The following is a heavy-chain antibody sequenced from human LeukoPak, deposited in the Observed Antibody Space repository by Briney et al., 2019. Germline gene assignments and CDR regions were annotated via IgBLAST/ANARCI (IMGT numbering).Heavy chain of an antibody. Sequence: QPGGSLRLSCAISGFTFSACELTWVRQAPGKGLEWVANIKQDGSEKYYVDSVKGRFTISRDNAKNSLYLQMNSLRAEDTAVYYCAKVLRITMIVVVPTGFDYWGQGTLVTVSS. D-gene: IGHD3-22*01. V-gene: IGHV3-7*05. J-gene: IGHJ4*02. CDR1: GFTFSACE. CDR3: AKVLRITMIVVVPTGFDY. CDR2: IKQDGSEK.